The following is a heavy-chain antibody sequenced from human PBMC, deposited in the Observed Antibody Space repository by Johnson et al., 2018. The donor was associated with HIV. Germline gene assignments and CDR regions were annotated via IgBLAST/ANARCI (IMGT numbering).Heavy chain of an antibody. J-gene: IGHJ3*02. Sequence: VQLVESGGGVVQAGRSLRLSCAASGFTFNSYATHWVRQAPGKGLEWVAVIRYDGSNKYYADSVKGRFTISRDNSKNTLYLQMNSLRPEDTAVYFCARGGLYIQFLAFDAFDIWGQGTMVTVSS. V-gene: IGHV3-30*04. D-gene: IGHD4-11*01. CDR2: IRYDGSNK. CDR1: GFTFNSYA. CDR3: ARGGLYIQFLAFDAFDI.